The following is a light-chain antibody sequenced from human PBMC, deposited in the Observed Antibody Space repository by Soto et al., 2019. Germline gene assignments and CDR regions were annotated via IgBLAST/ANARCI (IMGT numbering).Light chain of an antibody. CDR1: SSDVGGYNY. CDR3: NSYAGTNLGVV. J-gene: IGLJ3*02. V-gene: IGLV2-8*01. CDR2: EVS. Sequence: QSVLTQPPSASGSPGQSVTISCTGTSSDVGGYNYVSWYQHHPGKAPKLIIFEVSKRPSGVPDRLSGSKSGNTASLTVSVIQAEDEADYYCNSYAGTNLGVVFGGGTKLTVL.